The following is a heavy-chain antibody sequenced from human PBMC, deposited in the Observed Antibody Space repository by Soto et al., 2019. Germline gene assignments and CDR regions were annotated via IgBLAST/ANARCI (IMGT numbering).Heavy chain of an antibody. Sequence: QVQLVQSGAEVKKPGSSVKVSCKASGGTFSSYTISWVRQAPGQGLEWMGRIIPILGIANYAQKFQGRVTITAGKSTSTAYMELSSLRSEDTAVYYCASEGYCSGGSCYFDYWGQGTLVTVSS. D-gene: IGHD2-15*01. J-gene: IGHJ4*02. V-gene: IGHV1-69*02. CDR3: ASEGYCSGGSCYFDY. CDR2: IIPILGIA. CDR1: GGTFSSYT.